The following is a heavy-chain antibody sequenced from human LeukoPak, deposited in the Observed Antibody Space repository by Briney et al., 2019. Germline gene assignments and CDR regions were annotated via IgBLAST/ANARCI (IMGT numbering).Heavy chain of an antibody. CDR2: IYYSGST. CDR1: GGPISSYY. Sequence: PSETLSLTCTVSGGPISSYYWSWLRQPPGKGLEWIGYIYYSGSTNYNPSLKSRVTISVDTSKNQFSLKLSSVTAADTAVYYCAREPTIFGVVIPFDYWGQGTLVTVSS. V-gene: IGHV4-59*08. J-gene: IGHJ4*02. D-gene: IGHD3-3*01. CDR3: AREPTIFGVVIPFDY.